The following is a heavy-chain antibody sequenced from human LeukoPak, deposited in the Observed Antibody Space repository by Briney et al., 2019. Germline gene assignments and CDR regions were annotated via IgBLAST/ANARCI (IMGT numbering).Heavy chain of an antibody. Sequence: GGSLRLSCAASGFTFSSYEMNWVRQAPGKGLEWVSGINWNGGSTGYADSVKGRFTISRDNAKNSLYLQMNSLRAEDTAVYYCARGTMFPYYFDYWGQGTLVTVSS. CDR1: GFTFSSYE. D-gene: IGHD3-10*02. V-gene: IGHV3-20*04. CDR2: INWNGGST. CDR3: ARGTMFPYYFDY. J-gene: IGHJ4*02.